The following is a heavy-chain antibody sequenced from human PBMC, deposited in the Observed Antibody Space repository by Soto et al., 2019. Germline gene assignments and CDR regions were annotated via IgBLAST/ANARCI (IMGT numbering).Heavy chain of an antibody. CDR2: ISYDGSNK. V-gene: IGHV3-30*18. J-gene: IGHJ5*02. CDR1: GFTFSSYG. D-gene: IGHD6-13*01. Sequence: GRSLRLSCAASGFTFSSYGMHWVRQAPGKGLEWVAVISYDGSNKYYADSVKGRFTISRDNSKNTLYLQMNSLRAEDTAVYYCAKGPGIAAAGTFDPWGQGTLVTVSS. CDR3: AKGPGIAAAGTFDP.